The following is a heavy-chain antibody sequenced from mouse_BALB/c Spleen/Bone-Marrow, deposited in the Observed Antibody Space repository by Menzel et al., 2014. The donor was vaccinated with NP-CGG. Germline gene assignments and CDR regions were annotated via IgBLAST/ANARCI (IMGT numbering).Heavy chain of an antibody. D-gene: IGHD2-4*01. CDR2: ISYSGST. V-gene: IGHV3-2*02. CDR1: GYSITSDYA. Sequence: EVQLQESGPGLVKPSQSLSLICTVTGYSITSDYAWNWIRQFPGNKLEWMGYISYSGSTSYNPSLKSRISITRDTSKNQFFLLLNSVATEDTATYYCARYDYDVGYFDYWGQGTPLTVSS. J-gene: IGHJ2*01. CDR3: ARYDYDVGYFDY.